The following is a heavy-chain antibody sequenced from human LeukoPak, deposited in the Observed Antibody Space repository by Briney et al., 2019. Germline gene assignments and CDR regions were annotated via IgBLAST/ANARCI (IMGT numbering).Heavy chain of an antibody. CDR2: IYPGDSDT. J-gene: IGHJ4*02. Sequence: GESLKISCRGSGYSFISYWIGWVRQMPGKGLEWMGIIYPGDSDTIYNPSFQGQVTISADKSITTAYLQWSSLKASDTAMYYCARRVDGSGSYYFDYWGQGTLVTVSS. CDR1: GYSFISYW. V-gene: IGHV5-51*01. D-gene: IGHD3-10*01. CDR3: ARRVDGSGSYYFDY.